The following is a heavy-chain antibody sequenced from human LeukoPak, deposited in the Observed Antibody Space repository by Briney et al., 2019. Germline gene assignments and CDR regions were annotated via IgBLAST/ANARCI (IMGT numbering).Heavy chain of an antibody. CDR2: INPNSGGT. Sequence: GASVKVSCKASGYTFTGYYIHWVRQAPGPGLEWMGWINPNSGGTNYAQKFQGRVTMTRDTSISTAYMELSRLRSDDTAVYYCARDRVKAAAITFDYWGQGTLVTVSS. J-gene: IGHJ4*02. CDR1: GYTFTGYY. D-gene: IGHD6-13*01. V-gene: IGHV1-2*02. CDR3: ARDRVKAAAITFDY.